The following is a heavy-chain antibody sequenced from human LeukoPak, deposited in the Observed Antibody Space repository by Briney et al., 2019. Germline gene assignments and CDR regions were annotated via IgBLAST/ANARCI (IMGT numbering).Heavy chain of an antibody. J-gene: IGHJ3*02. D-gene: IGHD6-6*01. CDR2: IYHSGNT. CDR3: ARASLYRDAFDI. CDR1: GYSISSGYY. V-gene: IGHV4-38-2*02. Sequence: NPSETLSLTCTVSGYSISSGYYWGWIRQPLGKGLEWIGSIYHSGNTYYNPSLKSRLTISVDTSKNQFSLKLSSVTAADTAVYYCARASLYRDAFDIWGQGTMVTVSS.